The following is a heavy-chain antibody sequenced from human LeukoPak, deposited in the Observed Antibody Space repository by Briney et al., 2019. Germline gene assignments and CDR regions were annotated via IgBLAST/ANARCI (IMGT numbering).Heavy chain of an antibody. CDR1: GGTFSSYA. CDR2: IIPILGIA. D-gene: IGHD3-22*01. J-gene: IGHJ5*02. CDR3: ARSYDYYDSSGYYHSPENWFDP. Sequence: ASVKVSCKASGGTFSSYAISWVRQAPGQGLEWMGRIIPILGIANYAQKFQGGVTITADKSTSTAYMELSSLRSEDTAVYYCARSYDYYDSSGYYHSPENWFDPWGQGTLVTVSS. V-gene: IGHV1-69*04.